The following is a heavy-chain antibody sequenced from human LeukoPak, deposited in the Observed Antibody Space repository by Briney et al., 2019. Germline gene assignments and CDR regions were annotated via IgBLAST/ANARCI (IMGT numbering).Heavy chain of an antibody. CDR2: ISSSSDYT. Sequence: PGGSLRHSCAASGFTFSDYYMSWIRQAPGKGLEWVSYISSSSDYTKYADSVGGRFTISRDNAKNALYLQMNSLRVEDTAVYYCARTLLNWGLNYWGEGTLVTVSS. J-gene: IGHJ4*02. V-gene: IGHV3-11*03. D-gene: IGHD7-27*01. CDR1: GFTFSDYY. CDR3: ARTLLNWGLNY.